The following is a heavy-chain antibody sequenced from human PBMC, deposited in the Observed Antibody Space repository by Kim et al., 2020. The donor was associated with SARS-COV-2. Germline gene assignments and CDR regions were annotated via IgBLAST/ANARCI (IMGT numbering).Heavy chain of an antibody. Sequence: PVKGRFTISREDSKNTLYLQMNSLKTEDTAVYYCTTDSSPMTYYYYYSMDVWGQGTTVTVSS. J-gene: IGHJ6*02. CDR3: TTDSSPMTYYYYYSMDV. V-gene: IGHV3-15*01. D-gene: IGHD2-2*01.